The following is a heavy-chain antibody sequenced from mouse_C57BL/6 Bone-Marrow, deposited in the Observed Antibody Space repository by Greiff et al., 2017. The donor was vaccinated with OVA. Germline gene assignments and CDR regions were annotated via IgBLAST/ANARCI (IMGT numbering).Heavy chain of an antibody. V-gene: IGHV1-61*01. D-gene: IGHD2-4*01. CDR1: GYTFTSYW. Sequence: QVQLQQSGAELVRPGSSVKLSCKASGYTFTSYWMDWVKQRPGQGLEWIGNIYPSDSETHYNQKFKDKATLTVDKSSSTAYMQLSSLTSEDSAVYYCARRSYYDYDWFAYWGQGTLVTVSA. CDR3: ARRSYYDYDWFAY. CDR2: IYPSDSET. J-gene: IGHJ3*01.